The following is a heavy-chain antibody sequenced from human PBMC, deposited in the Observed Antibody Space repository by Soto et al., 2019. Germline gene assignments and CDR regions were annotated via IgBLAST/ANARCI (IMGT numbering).Heavy chain of an antibody. CDR3: ARHCYDTSGYYLNWFDP. J-gene: IGHJ5*02. CDR1: GGSISSRSHY. D-gene: IGHD3-22*01. CDR2: IYYSGST. V-gene: IGHV4-39*01. Sequence: SETLSLTCSVSGGSISSRSHYWGWVRQPPGKGLEWIGSIYYSGSTYYNPSLKSRVTISVDTSKSQFSLKLSSVTAADTAVYYCARHCYDTSGYYLNWFDPWGQGTLVTVSS.